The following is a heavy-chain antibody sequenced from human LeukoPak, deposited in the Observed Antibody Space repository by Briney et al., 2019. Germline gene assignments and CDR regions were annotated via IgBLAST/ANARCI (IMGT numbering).Heavy chain of an antibody. CDR2: ISSSSSTI. CDR3: ASLFRDCSGGSCYFHNYYYGMDV. CDR1: GFTFSSYS. V-gene: IGHV3-48*02. D-gene: IGHD2-15*01. J-gene: IGHJ6*02. Sequence: GGSLRLSCAASGFTFSSYSMNWVRQAPGKGLEWVSYISSSSSTIYYADSVKGRFTISRDNAKDSLYLQMNSLRDEDTAVYYCASLFRDCSGGSCYFHNYYYGMDVWGQGTTVTVSS.